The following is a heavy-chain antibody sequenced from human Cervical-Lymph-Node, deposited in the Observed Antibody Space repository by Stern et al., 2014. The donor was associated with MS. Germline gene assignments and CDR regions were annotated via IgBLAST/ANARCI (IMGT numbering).Heavy chain of an antibody. J-gene: IGHJ2*01. V-gene: IGHV3-21*01. Sequence: EDQLVESGGGLVKPGGSLRLSCAASGFTFINLSMNLVRQAPGKGLEWVSSISSSGIYMYYADSLKGRFTISRDNAKNSLYLQMSGLRAEDTAIYYCVAAPVTGYLDLWGRGTLVTVSS. CDR3: VAAPVTGYLDL. D-gene: IGHD6-13*01. CDR2: ISSSGIYM. CDR1: GFTFINLS.